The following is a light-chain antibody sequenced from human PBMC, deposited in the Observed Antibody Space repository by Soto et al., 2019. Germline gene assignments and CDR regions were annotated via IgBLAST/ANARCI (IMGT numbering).Light chain of an antibody. CDR2: DAS. CDR3: QVRTNWSIA. J-gene: IGKJ5*01. CDR1: QSVSSY. Sequence: EFVLPQSPATLSLSPGERATLSCRASQSVSSYLAWYQQKPGQAPRLLIYDASNRATGIPARFSGTGSGTDFTLTINNLEPEDFAVYYCQVRTNWSIAFGRGTRLEI. V-gene: IGKV3-11*01.